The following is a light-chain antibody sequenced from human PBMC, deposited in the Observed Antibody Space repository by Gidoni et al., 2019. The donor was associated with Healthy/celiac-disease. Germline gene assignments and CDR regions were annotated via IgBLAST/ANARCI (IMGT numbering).Light chain of an antibody. CDR1: QDISNY. J-gene: IGKJ1*01. V-gene: IGKV1-33*01. CDR3: QQYDNLPTWT. CDR2: DAS. Sequence: DIQMTQSPSSLSASVGDRVTITCQASQDISNYLNWSQQKPGNAPKLLIYDASNLETGVPSRFSGSGSGTDFTFTISSLQPEDIATYYCQQYDNLPTWTFGQGTKVEIK.